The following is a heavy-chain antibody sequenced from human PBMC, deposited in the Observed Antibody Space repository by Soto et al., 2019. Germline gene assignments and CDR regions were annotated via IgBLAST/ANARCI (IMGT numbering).Heavy chain of an antibody. Sequence: EVQLLESGGGLVQPGGSLRLSCAASGFTFSSYAMSWVRQAPGKGLEWVSDVSGSGGSTYYADSVKGRFTISRDNSKNTLNLQMNRLRAEDTAVYYCAKESSSGWAYFDYWGQGTLVTVSS. CDR3: AKESSSGWAYFDY. CDR2: VSGSGGST. J-gene: IGHJ4*02. D-gene: IGHD6-19*01. CDR1: GFTFSSYA. V-gene: IGHV3-23*01.